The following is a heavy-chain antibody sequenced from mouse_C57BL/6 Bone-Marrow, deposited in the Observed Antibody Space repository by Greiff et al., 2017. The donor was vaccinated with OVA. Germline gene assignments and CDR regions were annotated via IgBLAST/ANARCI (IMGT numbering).Heavy chain of an antibody. CDR3: AREGIYSPFAY. CDR1: GYTFTDYY. V-gene: IGHV1-26*01. D-gene: IGHD2-1*01. J-gene: IGHJ3*01. CDR2: INPNNGGT. Sequence: EVQLQQSGPELVKPGASVKISCKASGYTFTDYYMNWVKQSHGKSLEWIGDINPNNGGTSYNQKFKGKATLTVDKSSSTAYMELSSLTSEDSAVYYCAREGIYSPFAYWGQGTLVTVSA.